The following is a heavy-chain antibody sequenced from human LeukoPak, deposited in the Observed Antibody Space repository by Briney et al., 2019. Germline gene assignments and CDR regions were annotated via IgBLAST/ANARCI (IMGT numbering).Heavy chain of an antibody. Sequence: GGSLRLSCAASGFTFSSYWMSWVRQAPGNGLELVANIKQDGSQTYYVDSVKGRFTISRDNAKNSLSLHMNSLRVEDTAVYYCAKASAGFFDYWGQGALVTVSP. CDR1: GFTFSSYW. CDR2: IKQDGSQT. J-gene: IGHJ4*02. V-gene: IGHV3-7*01. CDR3: AKASAGFFDY.